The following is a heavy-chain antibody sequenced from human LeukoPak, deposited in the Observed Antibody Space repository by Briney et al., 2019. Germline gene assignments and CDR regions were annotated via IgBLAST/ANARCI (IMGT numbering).Heavy chain of an antibody. Sequence: GGSLRLSCAASGFTFSSYAMSWVRQAPGKGLEWVGRIKRKTDGGTTDYAAPVKGRFTISRDDSKNTLYLQMNSLKTEDTAVYYCTTDPIAAAGTFEGKNDYWGQGTLVAVSS. V-gene: IGHV3-15*01. CDR3: TTDPIAAAGTFEGKNDY. CDR1: GFTFSSYA. J-gene: IGHJ4*02. D-gene: IGHD6-13*01. CDR2: IKRKTDGGTT.